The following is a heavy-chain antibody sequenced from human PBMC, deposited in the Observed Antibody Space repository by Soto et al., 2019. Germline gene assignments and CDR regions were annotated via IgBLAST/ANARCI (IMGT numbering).Heavy chain of an antibody. CDR3: AKDRLAGGFDY. Sequence: PGGSLRLSCAASGFTFSNFAMSWVRHAPGKGLEWVSEITGSTGTTYYADSVKGRFIISRDNSKNTLHLQMNSLRADDTAVYYCAKDRLAGGFDYWGQGTLVTVSS. V-gene: IGHV3-23*01. J-gene: IGHJ4*02. CDR2: ITGSTGTT. CDR1: GFTFSNFA. D-gene: IGHD3-16*01.